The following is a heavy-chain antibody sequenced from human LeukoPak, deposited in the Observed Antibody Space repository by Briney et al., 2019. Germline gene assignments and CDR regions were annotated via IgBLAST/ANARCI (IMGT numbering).Heavy chain of an antibody. CDR1: GYSISSGYY. J-gene: IGHJ1*01. Sequence: SETLSLTCTVSGYSISSGYYWGWIRQPPGKGLEWIGSIYHSGSTYYNPSLKSRVTISVDTSKNQFSLKLSSVTAADTAVYYCARPRSRSSWYGYFQHWGQGTLVTVSS. V-gene: IGHV4-38-2*02. CDR2: IYHSGST. D-gene: IGHD6-13*01. CDR3: ARPRSRSSWYGYFQH.